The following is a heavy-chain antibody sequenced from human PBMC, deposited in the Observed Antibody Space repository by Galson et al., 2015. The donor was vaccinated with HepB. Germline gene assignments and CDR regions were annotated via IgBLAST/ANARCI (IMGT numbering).Heavy chain of an antibody. J-gene: IGHJ6*02. CDR2: ISGGGSST. D-gene: IGHD3-10*01. V-gene: IGHV3-23*01. Sequence: SLRLSCAAPGLIFNNYAMTWVRQGPGKGLEWVSAISGGGSSTFYADSVKGRFTISRDNSRKTLYLLMTSLTVEDTAVYYCVKDLRMSGVYGSGDYYDYGMDVWGQGTSVTVSS. CDR3: VKDLRMSGVYGSGDYYDYGMDV. CDR1: GLIFNNYA.